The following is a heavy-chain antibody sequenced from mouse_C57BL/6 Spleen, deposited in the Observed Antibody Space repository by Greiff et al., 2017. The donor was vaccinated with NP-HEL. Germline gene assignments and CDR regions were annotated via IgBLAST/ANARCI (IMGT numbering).Heavy chain of an antibody. Sequence: VQLQQSDAELVKPGASVKISCKASGFTFTDNTIHWMKQRPEQGLEWIGNIYPRDGSTKYNEKFKGNATMTADKSSSTAYIQLNSLTSEDSSVSFCSREAGYRNYEDYYAMDYWGHRTSVTVSS. CDR2: IYPRDGST. J-gene: IGHJ4*01. V-gene: IGHV1-78*01. D-gene: IGHD2-1*01. CDR1: GFTFTDNT. CDR3: SREAGYRNYEDYYAMDY.